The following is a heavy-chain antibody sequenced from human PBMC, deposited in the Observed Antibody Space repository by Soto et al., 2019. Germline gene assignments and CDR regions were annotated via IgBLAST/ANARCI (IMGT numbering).Heavy chain of an antibody. CDR1: GYSISSGYY. CDR2: IYHSGST. CDR3: GGDQGLGIGATGYDY. V-gene: IGHV4-38-2*01. J-gene: IGHJ4*02. D-gene: IGHD3-9*01. Sequence: SSETLSLTCAVSGYSISSGYYWGWIRQPPGKGLEWIGSIYHSGSTYYNPSLKSRVTISVDTSKNQFSLKLSSVTAADTAVYYCGGDQGLGIGATGYDYWGQGTLVTVSS.